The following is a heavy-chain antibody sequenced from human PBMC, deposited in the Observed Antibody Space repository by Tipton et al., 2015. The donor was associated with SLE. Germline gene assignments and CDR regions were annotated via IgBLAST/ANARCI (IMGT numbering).Heavy chain of an antibody. J-gene: IGHJ4*02. Sequence: LRLSCTVSGGSITSRYWNWVRQPPGKGLEWIGYIYYSGTTSYNSSLKSRVTISVDSAKNQFSLKVSSVTAADTAVFFCARGDFWCGLVYWGQGALVTVSS. V-gene: IGHV4-59*11. CDR2: IYYSGTT. D-gene: IGHD3-3*01. CDR1: GGSITSRY. CDR3: ARGDFWCGLVY.